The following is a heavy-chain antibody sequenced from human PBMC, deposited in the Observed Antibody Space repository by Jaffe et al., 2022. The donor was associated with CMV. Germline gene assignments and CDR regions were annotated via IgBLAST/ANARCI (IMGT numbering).Heavy chain of an antibody. Sequence: QVQLQESGPGLVKPSETLSLTCTVSGGSISSYYWSWIRQPPGKGLEWIGYIYYSGSTNYNPSLKSRVTISVDTSKNQFSLKLSSVTAADTAVYYCARDNYSSGWTGWFDPWGQGTLVTVSS. CDR2: IYYSGST. J-gene: IGHJ5*02. V-gene: IGHV4-59*01. CDR3: ARDNYSSGWTGWFDP. D-gene: IGHD6-19*01. CDR1: GGSISSYY.